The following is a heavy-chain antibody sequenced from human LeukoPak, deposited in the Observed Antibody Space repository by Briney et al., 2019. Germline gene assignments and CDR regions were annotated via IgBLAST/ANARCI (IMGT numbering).Heavy chain of an antibody. CDR3: ARAVKWLRGWFDP. J-gene: IGHJ5*02. Sequence: GGSLRLSCAASGFTFSSYSMNWVRQAPGKGLEWVSSISSSSSYIYYADSVKGRFTISRDNSKNTLYLQMNSLRAEDTAVYYCARAVKWLRGWFDPWGQGTLVTVSS. V-gene: IGHV3-21*01. D-gene: IGHD5-12*01. CDR2: ISSSSSYI. CDR1: GFTFSSYS.